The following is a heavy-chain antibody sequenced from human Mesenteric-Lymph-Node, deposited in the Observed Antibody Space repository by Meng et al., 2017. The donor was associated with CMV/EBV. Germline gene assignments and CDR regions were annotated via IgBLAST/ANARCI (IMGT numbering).Heavy chain of an antibody. CDR3: VRDSSSSPGLYYYYYGMDV. J-gene: IGHJ6*02. D-gene: IGHD6-6*01. CDR2: IIPIFGTT. V-gene: IGHV1-69*05. Sequence: SSLNFSCKASGVTFSNSAISWVRQAPGQWLECMRGIIPIFGTTNYAQRFQGRVTITTDESTSTAYMELSSLRSEDTAVYYCVRDSSSSPGLYYYYYGMDVWGQGTTVTVSS. CDR1: GVTFSNSA.